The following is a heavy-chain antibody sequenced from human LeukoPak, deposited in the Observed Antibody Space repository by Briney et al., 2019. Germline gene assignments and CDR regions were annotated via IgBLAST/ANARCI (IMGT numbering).Heavy chain of an antibody. CDR2: ISGSGGST. CDR1: GFTFSSYA. J-gene: IGHJ4*02. D-gene: IGHD2-2*01. V-gene: IGHV3-23*01. Sequence: GGSLRLSCAASGFTFSSYAMSWVRQAPGKGLEWVSAISGSGGSTYYADSVKGRFTISRDNSKNTLYLQMNSLRAEDTAVYYCAKASGPDIVVVYGFDYWGQGTLVTVSS. CDR3: AKASGPDIVVVYGFDY.